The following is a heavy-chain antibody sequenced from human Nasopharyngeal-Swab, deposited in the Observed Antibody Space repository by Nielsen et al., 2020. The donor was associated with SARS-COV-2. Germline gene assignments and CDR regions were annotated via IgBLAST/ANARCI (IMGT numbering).Heavy chain of an antibody. CDR1: GFTFSSYS. V-gene: IGHV3-23*01. CDR2: ISGSGGST. D-gene: IGHD3-22*01. J-gene: IGHJ6*02. CDR3: AKDLSYYYDSSGGGMDV. Sequence: GGSLRLSCAASGFTFSSYSMNWVRQAPGKGLEWVSAISGSGGSTYYADSVKGRFTISRDNSKNTLYLQMNSLRAEDTAVYYCAKDLSYYYDSSGGGMDVWGQGTTVTVSS.